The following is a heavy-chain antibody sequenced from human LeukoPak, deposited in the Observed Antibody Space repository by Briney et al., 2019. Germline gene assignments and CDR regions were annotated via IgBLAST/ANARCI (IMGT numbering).Heavy chain of an antibody. Sequence: ASVKVSCKASGYTFTSYGISWVRRAPGQGLEWMGWISAYNGNTNYAQKLQGGVTMTTDTSTSTAYMELRSLRSDDTAVYYCASAVGSGDPFDYWGQGTLVTVSS. CDR2: ISAYNGNT. V-gene: IGHV1-18*01. J-gene: IGHJ4*02. CDR3: ASAVGSGDPFDY. CDR1: GYTFTSYG. D-gene: IGHD3-10*01.